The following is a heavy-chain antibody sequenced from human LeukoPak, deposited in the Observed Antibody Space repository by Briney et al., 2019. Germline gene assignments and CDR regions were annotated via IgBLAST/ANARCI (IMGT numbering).Heavy chain of an antibody. D-gene: IGHD3-3*01. CDR1: GFTFSSYA. Sequence: GGSLRLSCAASGFTFSSYAMSWVRQAPGKGLEWVSAISGSGGSTYYADSVKGRFTISRENSKNTLFLQMKSLRAEGTAIYYCAKRDDFWSGYSEDHWGQGILVTVSS. CDR3: AKRDDFWSGYSEDH. CDR2: ISGSGGST. V-gene: IGHV3-23*01. J-gene: IGHJ4*02.